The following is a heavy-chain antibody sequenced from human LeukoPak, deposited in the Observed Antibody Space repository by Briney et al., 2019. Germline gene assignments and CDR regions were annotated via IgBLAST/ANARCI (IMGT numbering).Heavy chain of an antibody. J-gene: IGHJ4*02. CDR1: GYTFTSYY. D-gene: IGHD4-17*01. Sequence: ASVTVSFTASGYTFTSYYMHWVRQAPGQGLEWMGLINPSGGSTSYAQKFQGRVTMTRDTSTSTVYMELSSLRSEDTAVYYCARDSGGTTGREYFDYWGQGTLVTVSS. CDR2: INPSGGST. CDR3: ARDSGGTTGREYFDY. V-gene: IGHV1-46*01.